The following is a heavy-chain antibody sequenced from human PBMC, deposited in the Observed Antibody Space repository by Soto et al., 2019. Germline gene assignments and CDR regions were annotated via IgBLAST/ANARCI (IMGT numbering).Heavy chain of an antibody. J-gene: IGHJ3*02. Sequence: EVQLVESGGGLVKPGGSLRLSCAASGFTFSNAWMKSKTDGGTTDYAAPVKGRFTISRDDSKNTLYLQMNSLKTEDTAVYYCTTGLVKGRGAFDIWGQGTMVTVSS. D-gene: IGHD2-21*01. CDR1: GFTFSNAW. V-gene: IGHV3-15*07. CDR2: SKTDGGTT. CDR3: TTGLVKGRGAFDI.